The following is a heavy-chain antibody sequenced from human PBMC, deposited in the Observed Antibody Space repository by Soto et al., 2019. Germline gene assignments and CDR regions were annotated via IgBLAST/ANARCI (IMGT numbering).Heavy chain of an antibody. CDR2: IYPGDSDT. Sequence: PGESLKISCKGSGYSFTSYWIGWVRQMPGKGLEWMGIIYPGDSDTRYSPSFQGQVTISADKSISTAYLQWSSLKASDTAMYYCARSGEDSSGYSPYYYYGMDVWGQGTTVTVSS. D-gene: IGHD3-22*01. J-gene: IGHJ6*02. CDR1: GYSFTSYW. CDR3: ARSGEDSSGYSPYYYYGMDV. V-gene: IGHV5-51*01.